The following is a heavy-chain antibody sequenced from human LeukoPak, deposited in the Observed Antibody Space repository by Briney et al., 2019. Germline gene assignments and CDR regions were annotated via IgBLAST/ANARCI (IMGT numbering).Heavy chain of an antibody. V-gene: IGHV4-39*07. CDR1: GGSISSSNYY. J-gene: IGHJ4*02. D-gene: IGHD6-13*01. CDR3: ARTLYIAAVPGGFDY. CDR2: IYYSGRT. Sequence: SETLSLTCAVSGGSISSSNYYWGWIRQPPGKGLECIGSIYYSGRTYYNPSLKSRVTISLDTSKNQFSLKLSSVTAADTAVYYCARTLYIAAVPGGFDYWGQGTLVTVSS.